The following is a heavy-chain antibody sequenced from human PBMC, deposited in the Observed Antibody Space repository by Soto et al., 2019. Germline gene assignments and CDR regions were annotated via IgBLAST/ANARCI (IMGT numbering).Heavy chain of an antibody. D-gene: IGHD6-13*01. V-gene: IGHV1-69*08. J-gene: IGHJ3*02. CDR1: GGTFSSYT. Sequence: QVQLVQSGAEVKKPGSSVKVSCKASGGTFSSYTISWVRQAPGQGLEWMGRIIPILGIANYAQKFQGRVTIXVDKSXXTAYMELSSLRSEDTAVYYCARDRYSSSWYYAFDIWGQGTMVTVSS. CDR2: IIPILGIA. CDR3: ARDRYSSSWYYAFDI.